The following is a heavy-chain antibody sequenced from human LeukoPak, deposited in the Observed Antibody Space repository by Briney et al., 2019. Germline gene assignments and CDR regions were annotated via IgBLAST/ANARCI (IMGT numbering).Heavy chain of an antibody. CDR2: ITSSSIYI. Sequence: GSLRLSCAASGFTFSSYGMNWVRQAPGKGLQWVSSITSSSIYIYYADSLNGRFTIFNANAKNSLYLQMNSPTADATAVYYGARDNSVGGIAWWFDPWGEGKLVTVSS. J-gene: IGHJ5*02. CDR3: ARDNSVGGIAWWFDP. CDR1: GFTFSSYG. V-gene: IGHV3-21*04. D-gene: IGHD1-26*01.